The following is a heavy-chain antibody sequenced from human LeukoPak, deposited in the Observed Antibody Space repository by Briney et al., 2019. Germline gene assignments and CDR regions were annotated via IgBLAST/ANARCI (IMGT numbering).Heavy chain of an antibody. D-gene: IGHD6-13*01. CDR3: ASPRHAAAASTAEYFQH. V-gene: IGHV3-48*01. Sequence: GGSLRLSCAASGFTFSSYSMNWVRQAPGRGLEWVSYISSSSSTIYYADSVKGRFTISRDNAKNSLYLQMNSLRAEDTAVYYCASPRHAAAASTAEYFQHWGQGTLVTVSS. J-gene: IGHJ1*01. CDR1: GFTFSSYS. CDR2: ISSSSSTI.